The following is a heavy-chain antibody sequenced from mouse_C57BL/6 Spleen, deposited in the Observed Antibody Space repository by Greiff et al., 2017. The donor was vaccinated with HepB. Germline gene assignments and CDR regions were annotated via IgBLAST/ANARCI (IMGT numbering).Heavy chain of an antibody. D-gene: IGHD2-1*01. Sequence: EVQLQQSGPELVKPGASVKISCKASGYTFTDYYMNWVKQSHGKSLEWIGDINPNNGGTSYNQKFKGKATLTVDKSSSTAYMELRSLTSEDSAVYYCARSGGNYPFDYWGQGTTLTVSS. CDR3: ARSGGNYPFDY. V-gene: IGHV1-26*01. CDR1: GYTFTDYY. J-gene: IGHJ2*01. CDR2: INPNNGGT.